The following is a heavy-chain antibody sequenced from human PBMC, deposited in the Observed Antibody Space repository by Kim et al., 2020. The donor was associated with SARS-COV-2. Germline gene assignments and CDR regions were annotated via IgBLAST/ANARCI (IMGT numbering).Heavy chain of an antibody. Sequence: GGSLRLSCAASGFTFSSYAMSWVRQAPGKGLEWVSAISGSGGSTYYADSVKGRFTISRDNSKNTLYLQMNSLRAEDTAVYYCAKNPDYGEKGNWFDPWGQGTLVTVSS. V-gene: IGHV3-23*01. CDR3: AKNPDYGEKGNWFDP. CDR1: GFTFSSYA. J-gene: IGHJ5*02. CDR2: ISGSGGST. D-gene: IGHD4-17*01.